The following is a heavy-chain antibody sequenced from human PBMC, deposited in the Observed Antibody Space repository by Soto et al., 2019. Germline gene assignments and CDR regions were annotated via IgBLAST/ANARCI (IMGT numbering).Heavy chain of an antibody. CDR2: ISGSGGVT. V-gene: IGHV3-23*01. Sequence: GSLRLSCAASGFTFTTYAMSWVRQAPGKGLEWVSDISGSGGVTYYADSVKGRFTVSRDNFKNTLYLQMNSLRAEDTAMYYCARDLSGDYGALDTWGQGTMVTVSS. CDR1: GFTFTTYA. CDR3: ARDLSGDYGALDT. J-gene: IGHJ3*02. D-gene: IGHD4-17*01.